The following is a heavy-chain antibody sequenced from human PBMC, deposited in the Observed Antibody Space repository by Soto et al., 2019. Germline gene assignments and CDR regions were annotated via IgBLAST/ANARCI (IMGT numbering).Heavy chain of an antibody. D-gene: IGHD3-16*01. CDR1: GGSISSGGYY. CDR2: IYYSGST. V-gene: IGHV4-31*03. CDR3: ARDCLLRGWGIFDY. J-gene: IGHJ4*02. Sequence: SETLSLTCTVSGGSISSGGYYWSWIRQHPGKGLEWIGYIYYSGSTYYNPSLKSRVTISVDTSKNQFSLKLSSVTAADTAVYYCARDCLLRGWGIFDYWGQGTLVTVSS.